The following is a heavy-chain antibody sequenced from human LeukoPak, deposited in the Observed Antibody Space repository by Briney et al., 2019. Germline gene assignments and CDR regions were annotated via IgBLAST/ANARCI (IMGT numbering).Heavy chain of an antibody. CDR3: ARDLSVAVARFTFDY. V-gene: IGHV3-64*01. CDR2: ISSNGGST. J-gene: IGHJ4*02. CDR1: GFTFSSYA. Sequence: PGGSLRLSCAASGFTFSSYAMHWVRQAPGKGLEYVSAISSNGGSTYYANSVKGRFTISRDNSKNTLYLQMGSLRAEDTAVYYCARDLSVAVARFTFDYWGQGTLVTVSS. D-gene: IGHD6-19*01.